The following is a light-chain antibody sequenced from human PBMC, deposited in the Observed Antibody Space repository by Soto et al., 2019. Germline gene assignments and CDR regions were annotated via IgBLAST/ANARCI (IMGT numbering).Light chain of an antibody. V-gene: IGKV3-20*01. Sequence: EIVLTQSPGTLSLSPGERATLSCMASQSVSNNYLAWYQQKPGQAPRLLIYGASSRATGIPDRFSGSGSGTDFTLTISRLEPEDFAVYYCQHYGGSFIFGPGTKVDIK. J-gene: IGKJ3*01. CDR3: QHYGGSFI. CDR2: GAS. CDR1: QSVSNNY.